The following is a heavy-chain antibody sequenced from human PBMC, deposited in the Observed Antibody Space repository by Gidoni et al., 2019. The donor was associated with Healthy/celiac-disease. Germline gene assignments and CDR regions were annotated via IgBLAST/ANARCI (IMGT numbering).Heavy chain of an antibody. CDR3: ARDGGAAAGRAFDY. CDR1: GFPFSSYA. J-gene: IGHJ4*02. V-gene: IGHV3-30*04. D-gene: IGHD6-13*01. Sequence: QVQLVESGGGVVQPGRSLRLSCAASGFPFSSYAMHWVRQAPGKGLEWVAVISYDGRNKYYADSVKGRFTISRDNSKNTLYLQMNSLRAEDTAVYYCARDGGAAAGRAFDYWGQGTLVTVSS. CDR2: ISYDGRNK.